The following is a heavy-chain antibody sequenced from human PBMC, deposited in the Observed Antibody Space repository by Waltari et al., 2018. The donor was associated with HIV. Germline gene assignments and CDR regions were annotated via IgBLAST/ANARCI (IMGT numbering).Heavy chain of an antibody. Sequence: EVQLLESGGGLVQPGGSLRLSCVGSGFTFRNYGLTWVRQAPGKGLEWVSGLSGSGGSTHYADSVKRRLTISRDKSNNTSYLQMNSLRAEDMAVYYCAIQYNPLNNYYYGMDVWGQGTTVTVSS. CDR1: GFTFRNYG. V-gene: IGHV3-23*01. D-gene: IGHD1-1*01. CDR3: AIQYNPLNNYYYGMDV. J-gene: IGHJ6*02. CDR2: LSGSGGST.